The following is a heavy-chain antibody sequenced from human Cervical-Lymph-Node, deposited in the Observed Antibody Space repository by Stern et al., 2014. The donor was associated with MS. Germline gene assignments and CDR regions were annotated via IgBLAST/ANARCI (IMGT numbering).Heavy chain of an antibody. J-gene: IGHJ4*02. V-gene: IGHV3-33*01. D-gene: IGHD6-13*01. Sequence: QVQLVESGGGVVQPGRSLRLSCAASGFSFSRYAMNWVRPAPGKGLEWVALIWYDGSNPYYADSVTGRFTISRDNFKNTLYLQMNSLRAEDTAVYYCASAYSSSHYYFDYWGQGTLVTVSS. CDR2: IWYDGSNP. CDR1: GFSFSRYA. CDR3: ASAYSSSHYYFDY.